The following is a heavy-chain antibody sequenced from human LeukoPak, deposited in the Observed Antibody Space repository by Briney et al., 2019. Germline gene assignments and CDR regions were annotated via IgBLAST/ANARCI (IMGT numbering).Heavy chain of an antibody. CDR2: IIPVFGTA. J-gene: IGHJ3*02. V-gene: IGHV1-69*13. D-gene: IGHD2-15*01. CDR1: GGTFSSYA. CDR3: ARDRVVGLGIDNAFDI. Sequence: ASVKVSCKASGGTFSSYAISWVRQAPGQGLEWMGGIIPVFGTANYAQKFQGRVTITADESTSTAYMELSSLRSEDTAVYYCARDRVVGLGIDNAFDIWGHGTMVTVSS.